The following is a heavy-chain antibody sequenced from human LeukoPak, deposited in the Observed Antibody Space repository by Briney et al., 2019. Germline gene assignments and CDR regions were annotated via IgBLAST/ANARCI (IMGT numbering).Heavy chain of an antibody. V-gene: IGHV3-21*01. CDR2: ISSSSSYI. J-gene: IGHJ6*03. CDR1: GFTFSSYS. Sequence: GGSLRLSCAASGFTFSSYSMNWVRQAPGKGLEWVSSISSSSSYIYYADSVKGRFTISRDNAKNSLYLQMNSLRAEDTAVYYCARVRGYCSGGSCYQHYYYYYYMDVWGKGTTVTVSS. CDR3: ARVRGYCSGGSCYQHYYYYYYMDV. D-gene: IGHD2-15*01.